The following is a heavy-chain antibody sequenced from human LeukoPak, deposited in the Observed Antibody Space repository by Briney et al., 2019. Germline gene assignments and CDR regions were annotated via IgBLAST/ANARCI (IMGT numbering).Heavy chain of an antibody. CDR1: GYTFTSYA. D-gene: IGHD6-13*01. V-gene: IGHV1-3*01. CDR3: ARGRGSSWYWDYYYYGMDV. Sequence: ASVTVSCKASGYTFTSYAMHWVRQAPGQRLEWMGWINAGNGNTKYSQKFQGRVTITRDTSASTAYMELSSLRSEDTAVYYCARGRGSSWYWDYYYYGMDVWGQGTTVTVSS. CDR2: INAGNGNT. J-gene: IGHJ6*02.